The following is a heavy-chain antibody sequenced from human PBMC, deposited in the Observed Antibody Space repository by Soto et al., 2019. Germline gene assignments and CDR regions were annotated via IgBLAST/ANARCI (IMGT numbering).Heavy chain of an antibody. CDR1: GGTFSSYT. D-gene: IGHD1-1*01. CDR3: ARDPRADQEHAFDI. V-gene: IGHV1-69*08. Sequence: QVQLVQSGAEVKKPGSSVKVSCKASGGTFSSYTISWVRQAPGQGLEWMGRIIPILGIANYAQKFQGRVTITADKSTSTAYMELSSLRSEDTAVYYCARDPRADQEHAFDIWGQGTMVTVSS. CDR2: IIPILGIA. J-gene: IGHJ3*02.